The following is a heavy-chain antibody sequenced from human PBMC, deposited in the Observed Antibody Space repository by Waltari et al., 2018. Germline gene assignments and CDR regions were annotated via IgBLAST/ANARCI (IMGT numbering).Heavy chain of an antibody. D-gene: IGHD3-22*01. J-gene: IGHJ3*02. CDR1: GYTFTDYY. V-gene: IGHV1-69-2*01. CDR2: VDPEDGER. CDR3: ATPGGYGDESSADDAFDI. Sequence: EVQLVQSGAEVKKPGATVKISCKASGYTFTDYYMHWVQQAPGNGLEWMGRVDPEDGERIYAEKFKGRVTINADTSTDTAYMELSSLRSEDTAVYYWATPGGYGDESSADDAFDIWGQGTMVTVSS.